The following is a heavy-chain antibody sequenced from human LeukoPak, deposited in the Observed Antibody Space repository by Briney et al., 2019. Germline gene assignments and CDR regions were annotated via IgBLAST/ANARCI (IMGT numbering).Heavy chain of an antibody. Sequence: GTSVKVSCKASGFTFTSSAMQWVRQARGQRLEWIGWIVVGSGNTNYAQKFQERVTITRDMSTSTAYMELSSLRSEDTAVYYCAADDSYCSGGSCYFRTFDIWGQGTMVTVSS. CDR3: AADDSYCSGGSCYFRTFDI. CDR1: GFTFTSSA. CDR2: IVVGSGNT. J-gene: IGHJ3*02. V-gene: IGHV1-58*02. D-gene: IGHD2-15*01.